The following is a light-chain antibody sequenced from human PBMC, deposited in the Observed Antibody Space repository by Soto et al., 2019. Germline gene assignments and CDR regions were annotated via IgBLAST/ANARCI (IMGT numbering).Light chain of an antibody. CDR1: SSDVGSYNL. CDR2: EGS. Sequence: QSALTQPASVSGSPGQSITISCTGTSSDVGSYNLVSWYQQHPGKAPKLMIYEGSKRPSGVSNRFSGSKSGNTASLTISGLQADDEADSYCCSYAGSRVFGGGTKLTVL. J-gene: IGLJ3*02. CDR3: CSYAGSRV. V-gene: IGLV2-23*01.